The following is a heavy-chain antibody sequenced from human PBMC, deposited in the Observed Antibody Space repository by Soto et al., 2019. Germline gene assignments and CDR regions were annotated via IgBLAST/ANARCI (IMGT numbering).Heavy chain of an antibody. D-gene: IGHD5-18*01. CDR2: ISWNSGSI. CDR1: GFTFDDYA. Sequence: GGSLRLSCAASGFTFDDYAMHWVRQAPGKGLEWVSGISWNSGSIGYADSVKGRFTISRDNAKNSLYLQMNSLRAEDTALYYCAKDIGYSYGPYYYYGMDVWGQGTTVTVSS. V-gene: IGHV3-9*01. J-gene: IGHJ6*02. CDR3: AKDIGYSYGPYYYYGMDV.